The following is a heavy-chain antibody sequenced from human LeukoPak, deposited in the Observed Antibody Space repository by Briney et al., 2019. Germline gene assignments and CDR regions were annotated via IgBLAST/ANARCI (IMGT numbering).Heavy chain of an antibody. D-gene: IGHD3-10*01. J-gene: IGHJ4*02. V-gene: IGHV3-74*01. Sequence: GGSLRLSCAASGFTFTTYWMHWVRQAPGKGLVWVSGISTDGSDTRYADSVKGRFTISRDNAKNTLYLQMNSLTAEDTAVYYCARDFKDRGFWGQGTLVTVSS. CDR2: ISTDGSDT. CDR3: ARDFKDRGF. CDR1: GFTFTTYW.